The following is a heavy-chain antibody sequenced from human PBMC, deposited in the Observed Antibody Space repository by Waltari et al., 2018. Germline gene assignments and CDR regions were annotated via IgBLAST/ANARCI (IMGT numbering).Heavy chain of an antibody. J-gene: IGHJ4*02. CDR1: GFTFRTYS. Sequence: QVQLVESGGGLVKHGGSLRLSCAASGFTFRTYSLSRIRQAPGKGLEWVSYISSSGSTIYYADSVKGRFTISRDNAKNSLYLQMNSLRAEDTAVYYCARGAAADPFDYWGQGTLVTVSS. D-gene: IGHD6-13*01. CDR2: ISSSGSTI. V-gene: IGHV3-11*01. CDR3: ARGAAADPFDY.